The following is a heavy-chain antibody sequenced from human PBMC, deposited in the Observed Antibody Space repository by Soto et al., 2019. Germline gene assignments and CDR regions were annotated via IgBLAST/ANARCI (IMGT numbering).Heavy chain of an antibody. CDR2: IYYSGST. D-gene: IGHD3-10*01. J-gene: IGHJ6*03. Sequence: QVQLQESGPGLVKPSETLSLTCTVSGGSISSYYWSWIRQPPGKGLEWIGYIYYSGSTNYNPSLKSRVTISVDTSKNQFSLKLSSVTAADTAVYYCARGLWFGEFSDFPYGYMDVWGKGTTVTVSS. V-gene: IGHV4-59*01. CDR1: GGSISSYY. CDR3: ARGLWFGEFSDFPYGYMDV.